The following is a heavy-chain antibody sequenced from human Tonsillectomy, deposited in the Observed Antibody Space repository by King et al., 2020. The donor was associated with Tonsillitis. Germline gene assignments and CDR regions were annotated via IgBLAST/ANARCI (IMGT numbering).Heavy chain of an antibody. CDR3: AREGDRWQSGSFPDAFDI. V-gene: IGHV4-59*01. Sequence: LQLQESGPGLVKPSETLSLTCTVSSGSISIYHWTWIRQPPGKGLEWIGYIHYSGRTNYSPSLKSRLTMSIDTSKNQFSLKLSSVTAADAAVYYCAREGDRWQSGSFPDAFDIWGQGTMVSVSS. D-gene: IGHD1-26*01. CDR1: SGSISIYH. J-gene: IGHJ3*02. CDR2: IHYSGRT.